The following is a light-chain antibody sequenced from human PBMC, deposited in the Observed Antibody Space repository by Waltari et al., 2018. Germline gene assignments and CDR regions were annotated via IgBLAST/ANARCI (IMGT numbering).Light chain of an antibody. Sequence: DIMLTQSPDTLSLSPGERATHSCRASQRVSITYLAWYQQKPGQAPRLLIYGASSRATGIPDRFSDSGSGTDFILTISRLEPEDFAVYYCQQYDSSSYTFGQGTRLEIK. CDR1: QRVSITY. CDR2: GAS. J-gene: IGKJ2*01. V-gene: IGKV3-20*01. CDR3: QQYDSSSYT.